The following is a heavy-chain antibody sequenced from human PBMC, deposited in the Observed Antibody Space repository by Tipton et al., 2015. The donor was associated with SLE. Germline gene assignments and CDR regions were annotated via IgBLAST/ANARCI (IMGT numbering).Heavy chain of an antibody. CDR1: GVSINTYY. V-gene: IGHV4-59*01. Sequence: TLSLTCTVSGVSINTYYWNWIRQSPGKGLEWIGYIDYNGRTKYRPSLRSRVTISIDTSKNQFSLKFHSATSADTAVYYCARPMITMSPLAAFDIWGQGTLVTVSS. D-gene: IGHD3-10*02. CDR3: ARPMITMSPLAAFDI. J-gene: IGHJ3*02. CDR2: IDYNGRT.